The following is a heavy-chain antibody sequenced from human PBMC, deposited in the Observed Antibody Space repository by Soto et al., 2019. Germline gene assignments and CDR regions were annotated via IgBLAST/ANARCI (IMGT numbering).Heavy chain of an antibody. CDR2: IRTSKVDT. J-gene: IGHJ3*02. D-gene: IGHD1-26*01. CDR3: AKNSGSYYDAFDI. Sequence: ASVKVSCKASGYTFTSYGISWVRQAPGQGLEWMGWIRTSKVDTSYAKNFQARVTMTTDTSTTTAYMELRSLRSDDTAVYYCAKNSGSYYDAFDIWGQGTMVTVSS. V-gene: IGHV1-18*01. CDR1: GYTFTSYG.